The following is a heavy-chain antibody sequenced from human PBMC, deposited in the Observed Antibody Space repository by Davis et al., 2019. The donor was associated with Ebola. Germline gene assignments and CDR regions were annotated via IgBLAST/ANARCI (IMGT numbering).Heavy chain of an antibody. CDR1: GFTFSSYD. D-gene: IGHD6-19*01. CDR3: ARDRSGWGLEY. J-gene: IGHJ4*02. CDR2: IGTAGNT. Sequence: PGGSLRLTCAAPGFTFSSYDMHWVRQAAGKGLEWVSLIGTAGNTHYPDSVKGRFTVSRENAKNSLYLQMNSLRAGDTAVYYCARDRSGWGLEYRGQGTLVTVSS. V-gene: IGHV3-13*01.